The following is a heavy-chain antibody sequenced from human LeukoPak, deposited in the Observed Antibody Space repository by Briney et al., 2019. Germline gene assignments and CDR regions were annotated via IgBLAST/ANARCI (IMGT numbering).Heavy chain of an antibody. V-gene: IGHV5-51*01. CDR1: GYSFITYW. J-gene: IGHJ6*03. CDR3: ATCLWFGEGAYMDV. CDR2: IYPSDSDT. D-gene: IGHD3-10*01. Sequence: GESLKISFRGSGYSFITYWIGWVRQMPGKGLEWMGIIYPSDSDTRYSPSFQGQVTISADKSISTAYLQWSNLKASDTAIYYCATCLWFGEGAYMDVWGKGTTVTVSS.